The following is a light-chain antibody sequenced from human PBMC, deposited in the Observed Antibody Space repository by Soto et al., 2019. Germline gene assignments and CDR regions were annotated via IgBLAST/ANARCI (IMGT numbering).Light chain of an antibody. J-gene: IGKJ2*01. V-gene: IGKV3-15*01. CDR2: GAS. CDR3: QQYNSWPLT. CDR1: QSVSNN. Sequence: EVVMTQSPATLSVSPGERATLSCRASQSVSNNLAWYQQKPGQAPGLLFYGASTRATGIPARFSGSGSGTEFTLTISSLQSEDFALYYCQQYNSWPLTFGQGTKLEI.